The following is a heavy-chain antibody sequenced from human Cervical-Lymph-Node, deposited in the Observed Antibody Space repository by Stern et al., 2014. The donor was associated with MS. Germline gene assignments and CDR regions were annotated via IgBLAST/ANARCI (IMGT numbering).Heavy chain of an antibody. D-gene: IGHD2-15*01. V-gene: IGHV1-46*03. CDR2: INPSGGTT. CDR3: AREKRDCSGGSCYSRDDY. Sequence: QDQLVQSGAEVKKPGASVKVSCKASGYTFTSYYMHWVRQAPGQGLEWMGIINPSGGTTNHAQKFQGRVTMTRDTSTSTVDMELSSLRSEDTAVYYCAREKRDCSGGSCYSRDDYWGQGTLVTVSS. J-gene: IGHJ4*02. CDR1: GYTFTSYY.